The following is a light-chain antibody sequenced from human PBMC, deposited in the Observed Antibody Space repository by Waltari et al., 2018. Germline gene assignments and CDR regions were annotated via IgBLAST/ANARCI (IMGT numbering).Light chain of an antibody. CDR3: QQYYSNSFT. J-gene: IGKJ4*01. Sequence: DIVMTQSPDSLAVSLGERATINCKSRQSVLYSSNNQNYLAWYQQKAGQPPKLLIYWASTRESGVPDRFSGSGSGTDFTLTISSLQAEDVAVYYCQQYYSNSFTFGGGTKVEIK. CDR2: WAS. V-gene: IGKV4-1*01. CDR1: QSVLYSSNNQNY.